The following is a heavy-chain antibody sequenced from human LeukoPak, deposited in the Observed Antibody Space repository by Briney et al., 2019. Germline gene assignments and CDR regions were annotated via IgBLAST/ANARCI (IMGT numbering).Heavy chain of an antibody. J-gene: IGHJ4*02. CDR1: GGSISSGSYY. CDR3: ARADSSSSSLYFDY. Sequence: PSETLSLTCTVSGGSISSGSYYWGWIRQPPGKGLEWIGSIYYSGSTNFNPSLKSRVTISVDTSKNQFSLKLSSVTAADTAVYYCARADSSSSSLYFDYWGQGTLVTVSS. V-gene: IGHV4-39*07. CDR2: IYYSGST. D-gene: IGHD6-6*01.